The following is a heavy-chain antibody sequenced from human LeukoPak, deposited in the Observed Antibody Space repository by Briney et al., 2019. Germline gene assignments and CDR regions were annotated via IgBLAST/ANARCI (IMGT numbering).Heavy chain of an antibody. CDR2: IKSKTDGGTT. D-gene: IGHD3-22*01. J-gene: IGHJ1*01. V-gene: IGHV3-15*01. Sequence: GGSLRLSCAASGFTFSSYAMSWVRQAPGKGLEWVGRIKSKTDGGTTDYAAPVKGRFTISRDDSKNTLYLQMNSLKTEDTAVYYCTTVTYYYDSSGYFTAEYFQHWGQGTLVTVSS. CDR1: GFTFSSYA. CDR3: TTVTYYYDSSGYFTAEYFQH.